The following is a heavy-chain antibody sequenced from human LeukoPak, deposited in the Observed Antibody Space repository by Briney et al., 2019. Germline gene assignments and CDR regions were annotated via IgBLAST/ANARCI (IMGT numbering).Heavy chain of an antibody. D-gene: IGHD2-15*01. CDR3: ARHRLSTLDALDM. Sequence: SETLSLTCAVSGGSISDYYWSWIRQPAGKGLEWIGRIYTGGSTNQNPSLKSRVTMSVDTSKNQFSLKLSSVTAADTAVYYCARHRLSTLDALDMWGQGTMVTVSS. J-gene: IGHJ3*02. CDR2: IYTGGST. CDR1: GGSISDYY. V-gene: IGHV4-4*07.